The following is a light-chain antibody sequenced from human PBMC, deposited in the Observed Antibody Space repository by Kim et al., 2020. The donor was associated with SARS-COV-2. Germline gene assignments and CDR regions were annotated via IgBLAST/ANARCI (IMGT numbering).Light chain of an antibody. CDR2: DAS. J-gene: IGKJ2*01. Sequence: SASVVHTVIIGCSASRTVALWVAWYQHPPGAAPKFLFFDASSLQSGVPSRFSGSGSGTQFTLTIDNVQPDDSATYDCHQYNTHYSFGHGTKLEI. V-gene: IGKV1-5*01. CDR1: RTVALW. CDR3: HQYNTHYS.